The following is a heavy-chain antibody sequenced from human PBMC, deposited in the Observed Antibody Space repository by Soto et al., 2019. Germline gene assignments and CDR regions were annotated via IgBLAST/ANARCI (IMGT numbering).Heavy chain of an antibody. Sequence: ASVKVSCKASGFTFSRYYMHWIRQAPGQGLEWMGIINPSGASTNYAQKFQGRVTLTRDTSTSTVSMEVSSLRSEDTAVYYCARDNSESNSWWFDPWGQGTLVTV. CDR3: ARDNSESNSWWFDP. CDR2: INPSGAST. J-gene: IGHJ5*02. CDR1: GFTFSRYY. D-gene: IGHD1-26*01. V-gene: IGHV1-46*01.